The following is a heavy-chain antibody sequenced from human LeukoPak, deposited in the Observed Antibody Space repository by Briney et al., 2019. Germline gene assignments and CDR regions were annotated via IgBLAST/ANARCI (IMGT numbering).Heavy chain of an antibody. J-gene: IGHJ5*02. CDR3: AREGCSSTSCYGWFDP. D-gene: IGHD2-2*01. Sequence: GGSLRLSCAASGFTFSDEYMSWIRQAPGKGLEWVSYISNSGSYTNYADSVKGRFTISRDNAKNSLYLQMNSLRAEDTAVYYCAREGCSSTSCYGWFDPWGQGTLVTVSS. CDR2: ISNSGSYT. CDR1: GFTFSDEY. V-gene: IGHV3-11*05.